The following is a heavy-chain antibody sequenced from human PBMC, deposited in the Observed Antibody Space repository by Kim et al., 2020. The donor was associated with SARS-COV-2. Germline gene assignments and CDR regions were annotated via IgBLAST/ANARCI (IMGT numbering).Heavy chain of an antibody. J-gene: IGHJ4*02. Sequence: SYTPSLNGRVTISVDTSKSRFSLKLSSVTAADTAVYYCARGDLPHYFDYWGQGTLVTVSS. CDR3: ARGDLPHYFDY. V-gene: IGHV4-59*09.